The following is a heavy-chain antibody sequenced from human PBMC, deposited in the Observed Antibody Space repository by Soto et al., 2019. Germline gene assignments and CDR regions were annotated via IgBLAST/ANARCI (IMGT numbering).Heavy chain of an antibody. CDR3: ARAEPAGAFDI. CDR1: GGTFSSYA. CDR2: IIPIFGTA. V-gene: IGHV1-69*06. J-gene: IGHJ3*02. Sequence: XSVKVSCEASGGTFSSYAIGWVRQAPGQGLEWMGGIIPIFGTANYAQKFQGRVTITADKSTSTAYMELSSLRSEDTAVYYCARAEPAGAFDIWGQGTMVTVSS.